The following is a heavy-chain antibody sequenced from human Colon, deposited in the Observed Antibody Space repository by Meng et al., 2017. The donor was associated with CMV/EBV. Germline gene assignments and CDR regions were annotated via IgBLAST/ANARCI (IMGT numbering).Heavy chain of an antibody. CDR1: GFTCDDYT. CDR3: AKDQGSGPVGVTDY. V-gene: IGHV3-43*01. D-gene: IGHD1-26*01. CDR2: ISWDGVTT. J-gene: IGHJ4*02. Sequence: ASGFTCDDYTMHWVRQAPGKGLEWVSLISWDGVTTEYADSVKGRFTISRDNSKYSLYLQMFSLRTEDTAIYYCAKDQGSGPVGVTDYWGQGTLVTVSS.